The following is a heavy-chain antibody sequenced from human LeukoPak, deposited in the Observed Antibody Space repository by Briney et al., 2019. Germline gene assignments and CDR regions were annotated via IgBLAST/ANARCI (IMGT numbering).Heavy chain of an antibody. V-gene: IGHV1-69*01. CDR3: ARSDILTGYAFDI. D-gene: IGHD3-9*01. CDR1: GGTFSSYA. CDR2: IIPIFGTA. J-gene: IGHJ3*02. Sequence: SVKVSCKASGGTFSSYAISWVRQAPGQGLGWMGGIIPIFGTANYAQKFQGRVTITADESTSTAYMELSSLRSEDTAVYYCARSDILTGYAFDIWGQGTMVTVSS.